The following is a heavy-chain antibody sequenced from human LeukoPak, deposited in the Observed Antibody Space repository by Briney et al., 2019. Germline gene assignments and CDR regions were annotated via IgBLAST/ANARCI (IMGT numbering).Heavy chain of an antibody. CDR2: INPDGSAK. J-gene: IGHJ4*02. Sequence: GGSLRLSCEASGYTLSTYWMNWVRQVPGKGLEWVANINPDGSAKRYVDSVKGRFTIARDNADNSLSLQMNSLRAEDTAVYYCASWGAGGNSWGQGTLVTVSS. CDR1: GYTLSTYW. V-gene: IGHV3-7*01. CDR3: ASWGAGGNS. D-gene: IGHD3-16*01.